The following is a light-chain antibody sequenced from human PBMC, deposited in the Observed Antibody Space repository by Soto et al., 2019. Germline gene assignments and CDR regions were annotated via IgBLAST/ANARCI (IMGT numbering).Light chain of an antibody. CDR3: QQYRSYPVT. V-gene: IGKV1-16*02. Sequence: DIQMTQSPSSLSASIGDRVTITCRASHDISHFLAWFQQKPGKAPKSLISGASSLQSGVPSKFSGSGSGTDFSLTISNLQPEDSATYYCQQYRSYPVTFGQGTRLEIK. CDR2: GAS. CDR1: HDISHF. J-gene: IGKJ5*01.